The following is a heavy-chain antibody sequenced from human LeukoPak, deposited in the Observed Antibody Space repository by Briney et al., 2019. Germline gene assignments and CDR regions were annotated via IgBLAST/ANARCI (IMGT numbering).Heavy chain of an antibody. V-gene: IGHV4-59*08. D-gene: IGHD3-10*01. Sequence: SETLSLTCTVSGGSISTYYWSWIRQPPGKGLEWIGYIYYSGSTNYNPSLKSRVTISVDTSKNHFSLSLTSVTAADTAVFYCVRGRNYYASGSHYADYWGQGTLVTVSS. J-gene: IGHJ4*02. CDR2: IYYSGST. CDR3: VRGRNYYASGSHYADY. CDR1: GGSISTYY.